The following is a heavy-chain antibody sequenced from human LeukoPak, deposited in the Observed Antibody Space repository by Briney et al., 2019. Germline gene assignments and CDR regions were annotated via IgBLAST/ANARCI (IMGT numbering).Heavy chain of an antibody. CDR3: ARGSRGSFQIDY. J-gene: IGHJ4*02. Sequence: KSGGSLRLSCAASGFTFSSYSMNWVRQAPGKGLEWVSSISSSSSYIYYADSVKGRFTISRDNAKNSLYLQMNSLRAEDTAVYYCARGSRGSFQIDYWGQGTLVTVSS. CDR2: ISSSSSYI. D-gene: IGHD1-26*01. CDR1: GFTFSSYS. V-gene: IGHV3-21*01.